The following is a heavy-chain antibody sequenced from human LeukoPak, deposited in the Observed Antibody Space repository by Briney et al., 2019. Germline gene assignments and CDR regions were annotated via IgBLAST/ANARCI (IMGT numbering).Heavy chain of an antibody. CDR2: ISYDGSNK. Sequence: GGSLRLSCAASGFTFSSYAMSWVRQAPGKGLEWVAVISYDGSNKYYADSVKGRFTISRDNSKNTLYLQMNSLRAEDTAVYYCAKGIAAAGTETDPVDYWGQGTLVTVSS. J-gene: IGHJ4*02. CDR1: GFTFSSYA. V-gene: IGHV3-30*18. D-gene: IGHD6-13*01. CDR3: AKGIAAAGTETDPVDY.